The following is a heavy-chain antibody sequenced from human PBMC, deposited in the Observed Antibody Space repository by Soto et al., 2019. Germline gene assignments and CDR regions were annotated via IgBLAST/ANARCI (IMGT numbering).Heavy chain of an antibody. CDR1: GYTFTDSS. CDR2: INPNRGVT. Sequence: GAPVEVSCKASGYTFTDSSMHWVRQAPGQGLEWMGWINPNRGVTNYAQKFQGWVTMTSDTFISTAYMELSRLKSDDTAVYYCARGKFYDSTGYYLDYWGQGTLVTVSS. V-gene: IGHV1-2*04. CDR3: ARGKFYDSTGYYLDY. D-gene: IGHD3-22*01. J-gene: IGHJ4*02.